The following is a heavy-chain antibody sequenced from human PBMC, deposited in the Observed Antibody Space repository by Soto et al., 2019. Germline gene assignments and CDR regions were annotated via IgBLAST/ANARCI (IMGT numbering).Heavy chain of an antibody. J-gene: IGHJ6*03. V-gene: IGHV1-24*01. CDR3: ATGPHSSTTTRKYYYYMDV. Sequence: QVQLVQSGAEVKKPGASVKVSCKVSGYTLTELSMHWVRQAPGKGLEWMGGFDPEDGETIYAQKFQGRVTMTEETSTDTAYMELSSLRSEDTAVYYCATGPHSSTTTRKYYYYMDVWGKGTTVTVSS. CDR2: FDPEDGET. CDR1: GYTLTELS. D-gene: IGHD2-2*01.